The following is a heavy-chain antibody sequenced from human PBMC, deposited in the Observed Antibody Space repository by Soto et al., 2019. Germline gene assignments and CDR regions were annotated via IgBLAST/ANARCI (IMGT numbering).Heavy chain of an antibody. CDR2: TYYRSKWYN. D-gene: IGHD6-19*01. CDR1: GDSVSSNSAA. Sequence: SQTLSLTCAISGDSVSSNSAAWNWIRQSPSRGLEWLGRTYYRSKWYNDYAVSVKSRITINPDTSKNQFSLQLNSVTPEDTAVYYCARDLAVDGQGAYYYYGIDVWGKGTTVTSPQ. J-gene: IGHJ6*04. V-gene: IGHV6-1*01. CDR3: ARDLAVDGQGAYYYYGIDV.